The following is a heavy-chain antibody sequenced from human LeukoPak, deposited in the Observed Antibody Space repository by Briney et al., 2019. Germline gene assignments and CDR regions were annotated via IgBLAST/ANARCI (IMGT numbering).Heavy chain of an antibody. CDR1: GGTFSSYA. V-gene: IGHV1-69*05. J-gene: IGHJ5*02. Sequence: SVKVSCKASGGTFSSYAISWVRQAPGQGLEWMGGIIPIFGTANYAQKFQGRATITTDESTSTAYMELSSLRSEDTAVYYCARDNYAGANWFDPWGQGTLVTVSS. D-gene: IGHD1-7*01. CDR3: ARDNYAGANWFDP. CDR2: IIPIFGTA.